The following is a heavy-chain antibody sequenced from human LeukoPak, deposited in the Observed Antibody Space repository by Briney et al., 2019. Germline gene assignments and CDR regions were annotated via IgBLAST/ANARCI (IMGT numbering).Heavy chain of an antibody. CDR1: GFTFSSYS. J-gene: IGHJ4*02. D-gene: IGHD4-23*01. CDR3: ARGGRNDGNRHFDY. V-gene: IGHV3-48*01. CDR2: LSGRSSTI. Sequence: PGGSLRLSCAASGFTFSSYSMNWVRQAPGKGLEWVSYLSGRSSTIYYADSVKGRFTISRDNAKNSLYLQMNSLRAEDTAVYYCARGGRNDGNRHFDYWGQGTLVTVSS.